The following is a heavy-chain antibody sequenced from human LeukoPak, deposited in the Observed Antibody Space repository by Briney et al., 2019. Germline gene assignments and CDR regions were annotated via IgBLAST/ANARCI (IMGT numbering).Heavy chain of an antibody. V-gene: IGHV1-69*04. CDR3: ASLEPNVDSFDI. D-gene: IGHD1-14*01. Sequence: GASVKVSCKASGYTFTSYGIRWVRQAPGQELEWMGRIIPILGIANYAQKFQGRVTITADKSTSTAYMELSSLRSEDTAVYYCASLEPNVDSFDIWGQGRMVTVSS. CDR1: GYTFTSYG. J-gene: IGHJ3*02. CDR2: IIPILGIA.